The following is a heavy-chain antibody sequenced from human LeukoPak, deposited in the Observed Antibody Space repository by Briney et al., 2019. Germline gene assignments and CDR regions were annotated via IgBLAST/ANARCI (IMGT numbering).Heavy chain of an antibody. CDR2: ISSSGSTI. J-gene: IGHJ4*02. D-gene: IGHD3-3*01. Sequence: GGSLRLSCAASGFTFSDYYMSWIRQAPGKGLEWVSYISSSGSTIYYADSVKGRFTISRDNSKNTLYLQMNSLRAEDTAVYYCAKDPVGVVIKYYFDYWGQGTLVTVSS. CDR1: GFTFSDYY. CDR3: AKDPVGVVIKYYFDY. V-gene: IGHV3-11*01.